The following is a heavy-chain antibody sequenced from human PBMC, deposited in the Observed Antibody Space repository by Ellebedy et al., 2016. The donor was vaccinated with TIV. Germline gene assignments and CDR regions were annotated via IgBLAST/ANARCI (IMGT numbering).Heavy chain of an antibody. CDR2: IKTDGSET. CDR3: VGFGVFNL. Sequence: PGGSLRLSCAAWGFSFSNFWMSWVRQAPGKGLEWVAHIKTDGSETYYVASVKGRFTISRENAKNALFLQMDGLRVDDSAVYYCVGFGVFNLWGQGAPVTVSS. D-gene: IGHD3-3*01. CDR1: GFSFSNFW. V-gene: IGHV3-7*01. J-gene: IGHJ5*02.